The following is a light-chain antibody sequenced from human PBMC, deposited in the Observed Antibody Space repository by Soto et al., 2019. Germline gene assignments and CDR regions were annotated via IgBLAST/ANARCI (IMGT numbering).Light chain of an antibody. Sequence: VLTQPASVSGSPGQSITISCTGTSSDVGRYNYVSWYQQHPGKAPKLTIYDVSNRPSGVSSRFSGSKSGNTASLTISGLQAEDEADYYCSSFTSSSTYVFGTGTKVTVL. CDR3: SSFTSSSTYV. CDR1: SSDVGRYNY. J-gene: IGLJ1*01. V-gene: IGLV2-14*01. CDR2: DVS.